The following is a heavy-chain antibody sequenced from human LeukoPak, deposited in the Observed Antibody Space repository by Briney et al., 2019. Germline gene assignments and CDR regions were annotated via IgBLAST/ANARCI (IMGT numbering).Heavy chain of an antibody. CDR3: ARRAPYSYEWSTLDY. V-gene: IGHV4-59*08. CDR2: IYYSGST. CDR1: GGSISSYY. D-gene: IGHD5-18*01. J-gene: IGHJ4*02. Sequence: PSETLSLACTVSGGSISSYYWSWIRQPPGKGLEWIGYIYYSGSTNYNPSLKSRVTISVDTSKNQFSLKLSSVTAADTAVYYCARRAPYSYEWSTLDYWGQGTLVTVSS.